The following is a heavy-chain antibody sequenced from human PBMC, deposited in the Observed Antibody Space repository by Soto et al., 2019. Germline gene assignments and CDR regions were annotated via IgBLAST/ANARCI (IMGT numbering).Heavy chain of an antibody. CDR1: GFTFTGVTFRNSA. J-gene: IGHJ6*04. CDR2: ISGDGGTT. CDR3: ARVPVYCSSPSCPEDV. D-gene: IGHD2-2*01. V-gene: IGHV3-64*01. Sequence: GGSLRLSCAASGFTFTGVTFRNSAMHWVRQAPGKGLECVSGISGDGGTTYYASSVKGRFIISRDNSKETVHLQMGGLRPEDTAVYYCARVPVYCSSPSCPEDVWGKGTTVTVSS.